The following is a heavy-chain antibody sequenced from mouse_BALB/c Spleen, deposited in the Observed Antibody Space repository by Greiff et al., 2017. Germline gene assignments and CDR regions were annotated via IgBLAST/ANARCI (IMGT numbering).Heavy chain of an antibody. J-gene: IGHJ1*01. D-gene: IGHD1-1*01. CDR1: GFTFSSYA. Sequence: EVQGVESGGGLVKPGGSLKLSCAASGFTFSSYAMSWVRQTPEKRLEWVATISSGGSYTYYPDSVKGRFTISRDNAKNTLYLQTSSLRSEDTAMYYCARLDYYYGSSYGYFDVWGAGTTVTVSS. V-gene: IGHV5-9-3*01. CDR2: ISSGGSYT. CDR3: ARLDYYYGSSYGYFDV.